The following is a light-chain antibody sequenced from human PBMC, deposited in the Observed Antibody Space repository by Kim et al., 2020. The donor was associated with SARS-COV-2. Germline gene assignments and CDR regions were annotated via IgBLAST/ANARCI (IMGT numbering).Light chain of an antibody. J-gene: IGKJ4*01. CDR2: EAS. CDR1: QRIGNM. V-gene: IGKV1-5*03. CDR3: QQYTSYPLT. Sequence: SASVGDRVTIPCRASQRIGNMLAWYQQKPEKAPKFLIYEASTLESGVPSRFSGSGSGTEFTLTISSLQPDDLATYYCQQYTSYPLTFGGGTKVESN.